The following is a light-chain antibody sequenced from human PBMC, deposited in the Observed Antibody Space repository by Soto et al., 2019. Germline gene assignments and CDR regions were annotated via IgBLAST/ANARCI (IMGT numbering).Light chain of an antibody. CDR1: QSVGSY. CDR2: GSS. V-gene: IGKV3-20*01. Sequence: ENVLTQSPGTLSLSPGERATLSCRASQSVGSYLGWYQKKPGQAPRLLIYGSSNRATGIPDRFSGSGSGTDFTLTISRLEPEDFAVYYCQHYGGPPPWTFGHGTKVDIK. CDR3: QHYGGPPPWT. J-gene: IGKJ1*01.